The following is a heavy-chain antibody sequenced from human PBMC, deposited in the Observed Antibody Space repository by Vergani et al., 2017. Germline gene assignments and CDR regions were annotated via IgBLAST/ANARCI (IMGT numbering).Heavy chain of an antibody. V-gene: IGHV3-23*01. CDR2: ISGSGGST. D-gene: IGHD2-15*01. J-gene: IGHJ4*02. CDR3: AKCSPCGGSCYSLRVYFDY. Sequence: EVQLLESGGDLVQPGGSLRLSCAASGFTFNHYAMNWVRQAPGKGLEWVSGISGSGGSTYYADSVKGRFTISRDNSKNTLYLQMNSLRAEDTAVYYCAKCSPCGGSCYSLRVYFDYWGQGTLVTVSS. CDR1: GFTFNHYA.